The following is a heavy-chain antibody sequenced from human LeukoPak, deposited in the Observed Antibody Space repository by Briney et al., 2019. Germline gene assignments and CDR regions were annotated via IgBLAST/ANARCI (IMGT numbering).Heavy chain of an antibody. CDR2: ISWDGGST. CDR1: GFTFDDYA. Sequence: GGSLRLSCAASGFTFDDYAMHWVRHAPGKGLEWVSLISWDGGSTYYADSVKGRFTISRDNSKNSLYLQMNSLRAEDTALYYCAKDMYSGSYYGGYFDYWGQGTLVTVSS. V-gene: IGHV3-43D*03. CDR3: AKDMYSGSYYGGYFDY. D-gene: IGHD1-26*01. J-gene: IGHJ4*02.